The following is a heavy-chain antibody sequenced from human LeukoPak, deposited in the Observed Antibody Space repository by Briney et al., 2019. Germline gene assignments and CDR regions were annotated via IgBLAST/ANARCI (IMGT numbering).Heavy chain of an antibody. Sequence: ETLSLTCTVSGDSFSSHYWSWVRQPPGRGLEWVSAISGSGGSTYYADSVKGRFTISRDNSKNTLYLQMNSLRAEDTAVYYCAKSCCITIFGVVEHNWFDPWGQGTLVTVSS. CDR3: AKSCCITIFGVVEHNWFDP. D-gene: IGHD3-3*01. J-gene: IGHJ5*02. CDR2: ISGSGGST. V-gene: IGHV3-23*01. CDR1: GDSFSSHY.